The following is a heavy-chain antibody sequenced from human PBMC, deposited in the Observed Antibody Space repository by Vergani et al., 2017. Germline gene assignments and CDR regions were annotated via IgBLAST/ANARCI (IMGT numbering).Heavy chain of an antibody. CDR3: ARVHRYYDSSGLLEAFDI. Sequence: QVQLVQSGAEVKKPGASVKVSCKASGYTFTSYGISWVRQAPGQGLEWMGWISAYNGNTNYAQKLKGRVTMTTDTSTSTAYMELRSMRSDDTAVYYCARVHRYYDSSGLLEAFDIWGQGTMVTVSS. CDR2: ISAYNGNT. V-gene: IGHV1-18*01. D-gene: IGHD3-22*01. CDR1: GYTFTSYG. J-gene: IGHJ3*02.